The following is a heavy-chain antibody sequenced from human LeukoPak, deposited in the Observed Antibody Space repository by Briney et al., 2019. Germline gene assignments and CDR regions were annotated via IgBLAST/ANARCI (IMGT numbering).Heavy chain of an antibody. D-gene: IGHD2-2*01. CDR1: GYTFNSYY. Sequence: ASVKVSCKASGYTFNSYYMHWVRQATGHGLEWMGMINPSGGSTSYAQKFQGRVTMTRDTSTSTVYMEVSSLRSEDTAVYYCARRSSCIGTSCHYGMDVWGQGTTVTVSS. J-gene: IGHJ6*02. V-gene: IGHV1-46*02. CDR2: INPSGGST. CDR3: ARRSSCIGTSCHYGMDV.